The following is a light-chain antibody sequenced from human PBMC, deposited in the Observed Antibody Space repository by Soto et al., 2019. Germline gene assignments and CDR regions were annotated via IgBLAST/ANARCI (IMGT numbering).Light chain of an antibody. J-gene: IGKJ5*01. V-gene: IGKV3-20*01. CDR3: QQYGSSGT. Sequence: EIVMTHSPATLSVSPGETASLSCRASQSAGNFLAWYQQKPGQAPRLLIYDTSARAAGIPDRFSGSGSGTDFTLTISRLEPEDFAVYYCQQYGSSGTFGQGTRLEIK. CDR1: QSAGNF. CDR2: DTS.